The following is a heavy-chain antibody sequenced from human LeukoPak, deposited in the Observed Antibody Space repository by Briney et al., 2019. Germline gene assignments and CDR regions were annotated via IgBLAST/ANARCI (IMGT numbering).Heavy chain of an antibody. CDR1: GFTVSSNY. CDR2: IYSGGST. CDR3: ARGRFSSGWHFDC. V-gene: IGHV3-53*01. Sequence: PGGSLRLSCAASGFTVSSNYMSWVRQAPGKGLEWVSLIYSGGSTYYADSVKGRFTISRDNSKNTLYLQMNSLSADDTAVYYCARGRFSSGWHFDCWGQGTLVSVSS. J-gene: IGHJ4*02. D-gene: IGHD6-19*01.